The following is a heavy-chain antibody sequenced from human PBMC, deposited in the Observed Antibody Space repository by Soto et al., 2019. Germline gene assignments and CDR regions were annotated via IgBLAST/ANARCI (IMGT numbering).Heavy chain of an antibody. V-gene: IGHV4-39*01. J-gene: IGHJ4*02. Sequence: SETLSLTCTVSGGSISSSSYYWGWIRQPPGKGLEWIGSIYYSGSTYYNPSLKSRVTISVDTSKNQFSLKLSSVTAADTAVYYCARHRYCSGGSCFYFDYWGQGTLVTVSS. D-gene: IGHD2-15*01. CDR2: IYYSGST. CDR3: ARHRYCSGGSCFYFDY. CDR1: GGSISSSSYY.